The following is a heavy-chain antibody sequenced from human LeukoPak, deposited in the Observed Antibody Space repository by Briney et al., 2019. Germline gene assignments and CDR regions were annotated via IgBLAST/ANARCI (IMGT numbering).Heavy chain of an antibody. CDR3: ARTMYYYDSSGYIFDY. CDR1: GGSIRSYY. J-gene: IGHJ4*02. CDR2: IYSSGST. Sequence: SETLSLTCTVSGGSIRSYYWSWIRQPPGQGLEWIGFIYSSGSTTYNPSLKSRVAISVDTSKNQFSLRLSSVTAADTAVYYCARTMYYYDSSGYIFDYWGQGTLVTVSS. V-gene: IGHV4-4*09. D-gene: IGHD3-22*01.